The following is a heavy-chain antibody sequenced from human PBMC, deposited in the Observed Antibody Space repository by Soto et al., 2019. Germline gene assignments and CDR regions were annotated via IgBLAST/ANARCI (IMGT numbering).Heavy chain of an antibody. V-gene: IGHV1-3*01. J-gene: IGHJ6*03. Sequence: QVHLVQSGAEVKKPGASVKISCEASGYPFSDYAIHWVRQAPGQRLEWMGRINAGNGNTEYSQPFQGRLTITRDASARTACMELGSLTSDDSAVYCCARDRDRGDYYYYDMDVCGRGTTVIVSS. CDR2: INAGNGNT. CDR1: GYPFSDYA. CDR3: ARDRDRGDYYYYDMDV. D-gene: IGHD3-10*01.